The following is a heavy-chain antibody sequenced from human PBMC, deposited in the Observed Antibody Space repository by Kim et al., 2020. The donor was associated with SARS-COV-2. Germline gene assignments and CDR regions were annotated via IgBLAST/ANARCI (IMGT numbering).Heavy chain of an antibody. CDR1: GYTFTSYG. CDR2: ISAYNGNT. D-gene: IGHD2-15*01. J-gene: IGHJ4*02. Sequence: ASVKVSCKASGYTFTSYGISWVRQAPGQGLEWMGWISAYNGNTNYAQKLQGRVTMTTDTSTSTAYMELRSLRSDDTAVYYCAIGYCSGGSCYSGSADYWGQGTLVTVSS. V-gene: IGHV1-18*04. CDR3: AIGYCSGGSCYSGSADY.